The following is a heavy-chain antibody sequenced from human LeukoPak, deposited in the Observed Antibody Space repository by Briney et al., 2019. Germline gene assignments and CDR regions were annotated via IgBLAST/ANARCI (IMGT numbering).Heavy chain of an antibody. D-gene: IGHD1-26*01. Sequence: GRSLRLSCAASGFTFSSYSMNWVRQAPGKGLEWVSSISSSSSYIYYADSVKGRFTISRDNAKNSLYLQMNSLRAEDTAVYYCARGAGATRKIDYWGQGALVTVSS. CDR3: ARGAGATRKIDY. CDR1: GFTFSSYS. J-gene: IGHJ4*02. V-gene: IGHV3-21*01. CDR2: ISSSSSYI.